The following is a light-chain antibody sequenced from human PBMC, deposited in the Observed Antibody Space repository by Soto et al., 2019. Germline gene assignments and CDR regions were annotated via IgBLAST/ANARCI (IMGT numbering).Light chain of an antibody. CDR1: SSDVGSYNL. Sequence: QSALTQPASVSGSPGQSITISCTGTSSDVGSYNLVSWYQQHPGKAPKLMIYEGSKRPSGVSNRFSGSKSGNTASLTISGLQAEDEADYYCCSYARSSIHVVFGGGTKVTVL. CDR3: CSYARSSIHVV. CDR2: EGS. J-gene: IGLJ2*01. V-gene: IGLV2-23*01.